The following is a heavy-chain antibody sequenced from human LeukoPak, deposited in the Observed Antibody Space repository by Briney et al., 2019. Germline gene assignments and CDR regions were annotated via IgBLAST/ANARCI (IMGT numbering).Heavy chain of an antibody. D-gene: IGHD6-19*01. CDR3: SLEVAASGLAY. CDR1: GFTFSSYG. Sequence: GGSLRLSCAASGFTFSSYGMHWVRQAPGKGLEWVTVISYDGSNKYYADSVKGRSTISRDNSQNTLYLQMNRLRAGDTAVYYCSLEVAASGLAYWGQGTLVTVSS. J-gene: IGHJ4*02. V-gene: IGHV3-30*19. CDR2: ISYDGSNK.